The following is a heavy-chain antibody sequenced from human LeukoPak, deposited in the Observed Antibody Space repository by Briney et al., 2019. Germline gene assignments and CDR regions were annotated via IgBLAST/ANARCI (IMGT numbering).Heavy chain of an antibody. Sequence: PSETLSLTCTVSGDSITSGGYYWSWIRHHPGKGLEWIGYIYHSGNTHYKPSLKSRVSISVDTSKNQFSLNLTSVTAADTAVYYCARSGVVAATRGRFDPWGQGTLAIVSS. CDR3: ARSGVVAATRGRFDP. J-gene: IGHJ5*02. CDR1: GDSITSGGYY. CDR2: IYHSGNT. V-gene: IGHV4-31*03. D-gene: IGHD2-15*01.